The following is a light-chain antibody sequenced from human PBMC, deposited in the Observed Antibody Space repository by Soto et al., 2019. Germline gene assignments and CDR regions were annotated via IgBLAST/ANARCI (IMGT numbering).Light chain of an antibody. CDR3: QQLHVYPST. J-gene: IGKJ4*01. CDR1: QDINSY. V-gene: IGKV1-9*01. CDR2: AGT. Sequence: IQLTQSQSSLSASVRDTVTITCRASQDINSYSAWYQQKPGKAPNLLIYAGTSLQSGVPSRFTGSGSGTEFTLSISSLQPEDFATYYCQQLHVYPSTFDGGNKVE.